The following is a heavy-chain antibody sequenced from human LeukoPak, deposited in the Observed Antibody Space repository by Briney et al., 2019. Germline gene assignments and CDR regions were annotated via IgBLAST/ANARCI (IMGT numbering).Heavy chain of an antibody. CDR3: ARGVRFPAALY. V-gene: IGHV4-39*07. CDR2: IYYSGST. Sequence: SETLSLTCTVSGGSISSSSYYWGWIRQPPGKGLEWIGSIYYSGSTYYNPSLKSRVTISVDTSKNQFSLKLSSVTAADTAVYYCARGVRFPAALYWGQGTLVTVSS. D-gene: IGHD2-2*01. J-gene: IGHJ4*02. CDR1: GGSISSSSYY.